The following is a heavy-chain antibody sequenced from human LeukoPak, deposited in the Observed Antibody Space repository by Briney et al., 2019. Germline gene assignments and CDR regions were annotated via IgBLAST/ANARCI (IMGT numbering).Heavy chain of an antibody. CDR3: ARVPVVRGVRTFDI. J-gene: IGHJ3*02. Sequence: PSETLSLTCAVYGGSFSGYYWSWIRQPPGKGLEWIGEINHSGSTNYNPSLKSRVTISVDTSKNQFSLKLSSVTAADTAVYYCARVPVVRGVRTFDIWGQGTMVTVSS. V-gene: IGHV4-34*01. CDR1: GGSFSGYY. CDR2: INHSGST. D-gene: IGHD3-10*01.